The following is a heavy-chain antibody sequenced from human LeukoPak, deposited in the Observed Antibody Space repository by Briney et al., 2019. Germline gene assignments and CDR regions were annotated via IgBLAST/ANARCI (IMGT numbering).Heavy chain of an antibody. V-gene: IGHV3-23*01. CDR2: ISGSGGST. Sequence: GGSLRLSCAASGFTFSSYAMSWVRQAPGKGLEWVSAISGSGGSTYYADSVKGRFTISRDNSKNTLYLQMNSLRAEDTAVYYCAKVHRAYYDILTGYLPSPYFDYWGQGTLVTVSS. CDR1: GFTFSSYA. D-gene: IGHD3-9*01. CDR3: AKVHRAYYDILTGYLPSPYFDY. J-gene: IGHJ4*02.